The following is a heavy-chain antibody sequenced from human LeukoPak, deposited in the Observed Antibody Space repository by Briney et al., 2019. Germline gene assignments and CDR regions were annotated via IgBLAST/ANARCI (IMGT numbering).Heavy chain of an antibody. CDR3: AKMGRYSSGWYAEYFQH. V-gene: IGHV3-23*01. Sequence: GGSLRLSCAASGFTFSIYAMSWVRQAPGKGLEWVSAISGSGGSTYFADSVKGRFTISRDNSKNTLYLQMNSLRAEDTAVYYCAKMGRYSSGWYAEYFQHWGQGTLVTVSS. J-gene: IGHJ1*01. CDR1: GFTFSIYA. D-gene: IGHD6-19*01. CDR2: ISGSGGST.